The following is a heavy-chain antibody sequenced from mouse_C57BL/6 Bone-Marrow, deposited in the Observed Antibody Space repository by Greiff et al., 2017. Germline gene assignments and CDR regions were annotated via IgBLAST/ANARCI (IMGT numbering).Heavy chain of an antibody. CDR3: ARRIGYEWFAY. J-gene: IGHJ3*01. Sequence: QVHVKQPGAELVRPGSSVKLSCKASGYTFTSYWMHWVKQRPIQGLEWIGNIDPSDSETHYNQKFKDKATLTVDKSSSTAYRHLSSLTSEDSAVYYCARRIGYEWFAYWGQGTLVTVSS. CDR1: GYTFTSYW. D-gene: IGHD2-2*01. CDR2: IDPSDSET. V-gene: IGHV1-52*01.